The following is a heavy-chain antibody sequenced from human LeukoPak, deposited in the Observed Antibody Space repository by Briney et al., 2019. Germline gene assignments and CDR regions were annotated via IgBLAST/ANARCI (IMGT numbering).Heavy chain of an antibody. CDR1: GFTFSSYG. CDR2: IWYDGSNK. D-gene: IGHD5-12*01. Sequence: PGGSLRLSCAASGFTFSSYGMHWVRQAPGEGLEWVAVIWYDGSNKYYADSVKGRFTISRDNSKNTLYLQMNSLRAEDTAVYYCAKDLATGGYWGQGTLVTVSS. J-gene: IGHJ4*02. V-gene: IGHV3-33*06. CDR3: AKDLATGGY.